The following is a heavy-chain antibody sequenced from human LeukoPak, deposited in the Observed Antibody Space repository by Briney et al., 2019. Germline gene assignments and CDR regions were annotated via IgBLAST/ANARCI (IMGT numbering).Heavy chain of an antibody. V-gene: IGHV3-23*01. CDR3: AKDLGSGWYYFDY. D-gene: IGHD6-19*01. CDR2: ISGRTGTS. Sequence: GGSLRLSCAASGFTFSSYAMSWVRQAPGKGLEWVSTISGRTGTSHYADSVKGRFTISRDNSKNTLYLQMNSLRAEDTAVYYCAKDLGSGWYYFDYWGQGTLVTVSS. CDR1: GFTFSSYA. J-gene: IGHJ4*02.